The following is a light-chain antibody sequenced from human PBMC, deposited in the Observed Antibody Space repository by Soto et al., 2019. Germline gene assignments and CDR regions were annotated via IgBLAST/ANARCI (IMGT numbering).Light chain of an antibody. CDR3: QQRSNWPPIT. CDR2: DAS. V-gene: IGKV3-11*01. Sequence: EIGLTQSPATLSLSPGERATLSCRASQSVSSYLAWYQQKPGQAPRLLIYDASNRATGIPARFSGSGSGTDFTLTISSLEPEDFAVYYCQQRSNWPPITFGQGTDWRL. CDR1: QSVSSY. J-gene: IGKJ5*01.